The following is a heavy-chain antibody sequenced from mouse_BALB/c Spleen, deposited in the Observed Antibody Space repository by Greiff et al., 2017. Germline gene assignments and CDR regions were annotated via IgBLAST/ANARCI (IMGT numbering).Heavy chain of an antibody. V-gene: IGHV1S29*02. D-gene: IGHD1-1*01. J-gene: IGHJ2*01. CDR3: ARITTVVATPFDY. CDR2: IYPYNGGT. CDR1: GYTFTDYN. Sequence: VQLQQSGPELVKPGASVKISCKASGYTFTDYNMHWVKQSHGKSLEWIGYIYPYNGGTGYNQKFKSKATLTVDNSSSTAYMELRSLTSEDSAVYYCARITTVVATPFDYWGQGTTLTVSS.